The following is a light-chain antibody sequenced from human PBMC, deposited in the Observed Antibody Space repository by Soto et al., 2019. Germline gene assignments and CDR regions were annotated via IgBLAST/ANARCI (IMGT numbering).Light chain of an antibody. V-gene: IGLV1-51*01. J-gene: IGLJ2*01. Sequence: QSALTQPPSVSAAPGQTVTISCSGGSSNIGNNYVSWYQQLPGTAPKLLIYDNNKRPSGFPDRFSGSRSGTSATLGITGLQTGDEADYYCGTWDSSLSSVVFGGGTKLTVL. CDR2: DNN. CDR1: SSNIGNNY. CDR3: GTWDSSLSSVV.